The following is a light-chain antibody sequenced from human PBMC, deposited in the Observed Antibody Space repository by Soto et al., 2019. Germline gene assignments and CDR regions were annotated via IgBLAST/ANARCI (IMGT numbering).Light chain of an antibody. CDR1: SSNIGRNT. CDR2: SNN. Sequence: QSVLTQPPSASGTPGQRVTISCSGSSSNIGRNTVNWYQQLPGTAPKLLIYSNNQRPSGVPDRLSGSNSGTSASLAISGLQSEDEADYYCAAWDDSLNGYVFGTGTKVTVL. CDR3: AAWDDSLNGYV. V-gene: IGLV1-44*01. J-gene: IGLJ1*01.